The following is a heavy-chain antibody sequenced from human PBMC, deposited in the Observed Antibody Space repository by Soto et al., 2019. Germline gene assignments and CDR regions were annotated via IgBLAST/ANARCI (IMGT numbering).Heavy chain of an antibody. CDR2: IVVGSGNT. CDR3: AASPRWFGELSFAFDI. J-gene: IGHJ3*02. Sequence: GASVKVSCKASGFTFTSSAMQWVRQARGQRLEWIGWIVVGSGNTNYAQKFQERVTITRDMSTSTAYMELSSLRSEDTAVYYCAASPRWFGELSFAFDIWGQGTMVTVSS. D-gene: IGHD3-10*01. V-gene: IGHV1-58*02. CDR1: GFTFTSSA.